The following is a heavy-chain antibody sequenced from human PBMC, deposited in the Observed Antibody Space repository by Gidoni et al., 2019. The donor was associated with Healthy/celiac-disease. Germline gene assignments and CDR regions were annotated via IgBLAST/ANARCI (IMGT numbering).Heavy chain of an antibody. D-gene: IGHD6-19*01. CDR2: ISWNSGSI. J-gene: IGHJ4*02. Sequence: EVQLVESGGGLVQPGRSLRLSCAASGFTFDDYAMHWVRQAPGKGLEWVSGISWNSGSIGYADSVKGRFTISRDNAKNSLYLQMNSLRAEDTALYYCAKALSSGWSIPFDYWGQGTLVTVSS. CDR3: AKALSSGWSIPFDY. CDR1: GFTFDDYA. V-gene: IGHV3-9*01.